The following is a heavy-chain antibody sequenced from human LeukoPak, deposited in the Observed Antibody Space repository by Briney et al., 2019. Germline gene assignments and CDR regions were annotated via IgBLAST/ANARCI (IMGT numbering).Heavy chain of an antibody. D-gene: IGHD2-2*01. J-gene: IGHJ4*02. CDR2: IWYDGSNK. Sequence: GGSLRLSCAASGFTFSSYGMHWVRQAPGKGLEWVAVIWYDGSNKYYADSVKGRFTISRDNSKNTLYLQMNSLRAEDTAVYYCAKARSGSSASCYNYWGQGTLVTVSS. CDR1: GFTFSSYG. V-gene: IGHV3-33*06. CDR3: AKARSGSSASCYNY.